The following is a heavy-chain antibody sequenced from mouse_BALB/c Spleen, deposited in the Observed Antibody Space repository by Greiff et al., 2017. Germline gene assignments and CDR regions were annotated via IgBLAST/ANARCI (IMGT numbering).Heavy chain of an antibody. CDR2: ISYDGSN. Sequence: EVQLQQSGPGLVKPSQSLSLTCSVTGYSITSGYYWNWIRQFPGNKLEWMGYISYDGSNNYNPSLKNRISITRDTSKNQFFLKLNSVTTEDTATYYCARVTAHFDYWGQGTTLTVSS. CDR3: ARVTAHFDY. V-gene: IGHV3-6*02. J-gene: IGHJ2*01. D-gene: IGHD4-1*01. CDR1: GYSITSGYY.